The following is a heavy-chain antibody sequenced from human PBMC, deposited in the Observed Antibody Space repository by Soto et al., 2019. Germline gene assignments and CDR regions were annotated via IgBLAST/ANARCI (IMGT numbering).Heavy chain of an antibody. CDR3: GLNYYGMDV. Sequence: EVQLVESGGGLVQPGGSLRLSCAASGFIFSDFHMDWVRQAPGKGLEWVGHTRNKGHSYTTDYAASVKGRFTVSRDGSKHSVYLQMSSLRTEDTAVYYCGLNYYGMDVWGQGTTVTVSS. V-gene: IGHV3-72*01. J-gene: IGHJ6*02. CDR1: GFIFSDFH. CDR2: TRNKGHSYTT.